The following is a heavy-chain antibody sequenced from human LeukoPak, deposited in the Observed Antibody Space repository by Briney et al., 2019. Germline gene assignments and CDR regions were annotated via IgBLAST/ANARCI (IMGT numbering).Heavy chain of an antibody. D-gene: IGHD6-13*01. V-gene: IGHV3-30-3*01. CDR2: ISYDGSNK. J-gene: IGHJ4*02. CDR3: ARDYSSSWYAGFDY. Sequence: GGSLRLSCAASGFTFSSYAMRWVRQAPGKGLEWVAVISYDGSNKYYADSVKGRFTISRDNSKNTLYLQMNSLRAEDTAVYYCARDYSSSWYAGFDYWGQGTLVTVSS. CDR1: GFTFSSYA.